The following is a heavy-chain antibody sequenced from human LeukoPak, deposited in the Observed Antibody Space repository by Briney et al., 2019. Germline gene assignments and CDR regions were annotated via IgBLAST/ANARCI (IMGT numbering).Heavy chain of an antibody. CDR3: ARSRSGYYEDY. Sequence: GGSLRLSCAPSGFTFSHYWMSWVRQAAGKGLEWVANIKEDGSENYYVDSVKGRFTISRDNAKNSLSLQVNSLRAEDTAVYYCARSRSGYYEDYWGQGTLVTVSS. D-gene: IGHD3-22*01. V-gene: IGHV3-7*01. CDR2: IKEDGSEN. J-gene: IGHJ4*02. CDR1: GFTFSHYW.